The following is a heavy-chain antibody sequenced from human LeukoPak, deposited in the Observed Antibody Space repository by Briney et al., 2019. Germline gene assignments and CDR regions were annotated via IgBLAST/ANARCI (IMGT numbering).Heavy chain of an antibody. CDR2: INPTGGST. D-gene: IGHD1-14*01. CDR1: GYTFTPYF. Sequence: ASVKVSCKASGYTFTPYFIHWVRQAPGQGIEWMGIINPTGGSTTYAQKFQGRITVTRDMSTRTVYMELSSLTSEDTAVYYCARDRVIVGGTATYNFDHWGQGTLVTVSS. J-gene: IGHJ4*02. CDR3: ARDRVIVGGTATYNFDH. V-gene: IGHV1-46*01.